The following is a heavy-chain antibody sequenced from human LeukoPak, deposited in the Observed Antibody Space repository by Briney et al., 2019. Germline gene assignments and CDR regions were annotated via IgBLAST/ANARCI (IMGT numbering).Heavy chain of an antibody. CDR3: ARQGISGGWATDAFDI. CDR1: GGSFSGYY. CDR2: INHSGST. J-gene: IGHJ3*02. V-gene: IGHV4-34*01. D-gene: IGHD6-19*01. Sequence: SETLSLTCAVYGGSFSGYYWSWIRQPPGKGLEWIGEINHSGSTNYNPSLKSRVTISVDTSKNQFSLNLRSVTAADTALYYCARQGISGGWATDAFDIWGQGTMVTVSS.